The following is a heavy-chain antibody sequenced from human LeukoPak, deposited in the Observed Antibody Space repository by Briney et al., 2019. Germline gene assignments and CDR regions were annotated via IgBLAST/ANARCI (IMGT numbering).Heavy chain of an antibody. CDR3: ARARYSNCWYAVDI. J-gene: IGHJ3*02. Sequence: PSETLSLTCTVSGGSISSYYWSWIRQPPGMGLEWIGYIYHTGSNTYSPSPKSRVTMSVATSKNQFSLKLSSVTAAATAVYYCARARYSNCWYAVDIWGQGTMVTVSS. CDR2: IYHTGSN. V-gene: IGHV4-59*08. CDR1: GGSISSYY. D-gene: IGHD6-13*01.